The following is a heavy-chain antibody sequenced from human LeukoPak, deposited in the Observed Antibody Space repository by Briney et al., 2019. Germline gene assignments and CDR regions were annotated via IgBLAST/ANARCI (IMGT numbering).Heavy chain of an antibody. D-gene: IGHD3-3*01. J-gene: IGHJ4*02. V-gene: IGHV4-59*12. Sequence: PSETLSLTCTVSGGSISSYYWSWIRQPPGKGLEWVGYIYYSGYTNYNPSLKGRVTISVDTSKNQFSLKLSSVTVADTAVYHCARSWGYDFWSGNLLDYWGQGILVTVSS. CDR1: GGSISSYY. CDR3: ARSWGYDFWSGNLLDY. CDR2: IYYSGYT.